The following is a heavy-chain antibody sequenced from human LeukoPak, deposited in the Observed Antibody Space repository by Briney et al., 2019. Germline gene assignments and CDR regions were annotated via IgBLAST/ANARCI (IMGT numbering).Heavy chain of an antibody. D-gene: IGHD4-17*01. Sequence: KPSETLSLTCTVSGDSISSYYWSWIRQPPGKGLEWMGYINYSGNNNYNPSLKSRVTISVDTSKNQFSLRLTSVTAADTAVYYCAREGRQDYVYFDCWGQGTLVTVSS. V-gene: IGHV4-59*01. CDR3: AREGRQDYVYFDC. CDR2: INYSGNN. CDR1: GDSISSYY. J-gene: IGHJ4*02.